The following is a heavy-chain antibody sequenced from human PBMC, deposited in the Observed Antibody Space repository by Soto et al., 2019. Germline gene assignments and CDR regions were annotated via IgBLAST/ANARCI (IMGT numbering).Heavy chain of an antibody. CDR1: CFTFSRYS. V-gene: IGHV3-21*01. Sequence: PVGSLRLSCAASCFTFSRYSMNWVRQAPGKGLEWVSSISSTTNYIYYADSMKGRFTVSRDNAKNSVYLDMNSLSAEDTAVYYCARESEDLTSNFDYWGQGTLVTVS. CDR2: ISSTTNYI. CDR3: ARESEDLTSNFDY. J-gene: IGHJ4*02.